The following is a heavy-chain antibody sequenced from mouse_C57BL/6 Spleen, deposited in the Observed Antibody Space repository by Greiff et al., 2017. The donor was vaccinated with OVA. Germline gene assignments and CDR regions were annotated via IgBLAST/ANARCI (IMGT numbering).Heavy chain of an antibody. CDR2: IYPRDGST. D-gene: IGHD1-1*01. J-gene: IGHJ4*01. Sequence: QVQLQQSDAELVKPGASVKISCKVSGYTFTDHTIHWMKQRPEQGLEWIGYIYPRDGSTKYNEKFKGKATLTADKSSSTAYMQLNSLTSEDSAVYFCARSQDPYYYGSTYYAMDYWGQGTSVTVSS. CDR1: GYTFTDHT. CDR3: ARSQDPYYYGSTYYAMDY. V-gene: IGHV1-78*01.